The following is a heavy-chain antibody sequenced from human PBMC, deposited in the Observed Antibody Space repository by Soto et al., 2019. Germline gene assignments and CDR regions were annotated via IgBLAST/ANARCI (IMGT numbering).Heavy chain of an antibody. D-gene: IGHD6-6*01. Sequence: ASVKVSCKASGYTFTYYHVHWVRQAPGQGLEWMGIINPNGGDTTYAQKFQGRVTITADASTSTAYMELSSLRSEDTAVYYCARVFGSSSGNWFDPWGQGTLVTVSS. CDR2: INPNGGDT. CDR3: ARVFGSSSGNWFDP. CDR1: GYTFTYYH. J-gene: IGHJ5*02. V-gene: IGHV1-46*01.